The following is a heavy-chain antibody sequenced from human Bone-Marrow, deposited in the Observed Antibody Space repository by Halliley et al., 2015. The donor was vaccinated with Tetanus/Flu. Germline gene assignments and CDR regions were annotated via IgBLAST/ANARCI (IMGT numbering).Heavy chain of an antibody. D-gene: IGHD3-16*01. V-gene: IGHV4-28*02. CDR2: IYYSGSI. CDR3: ARTLGGGYYYGLDV. Sequence: GYIYYSGSIYYSPPLKSRVTMSVDTSRNQFSLNLRSASAADTAVYYCARTLGGGYYYGLDVWGQGTTVTVAS. J-gene: IGHJ6*02.